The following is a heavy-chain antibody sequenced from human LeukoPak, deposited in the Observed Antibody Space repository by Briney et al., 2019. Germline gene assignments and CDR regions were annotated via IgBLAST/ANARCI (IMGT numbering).Heavy chain of an antibody. J-gene: IGHJ4*02. CDR2: VNPNSGGT. V-gene: IGHV1-2*02. CDR1: GYTFTGYY. Sequence: ASVKVSCKASGYTFTGYYMHWVRQAPGQGLEWMGWVNPNSGGTNYAQKFQGRVTMTRDTSISTAYMELSRLRSDDTAVYYCARGSGTTGTVDYWGQGTLVTVSS. D-gene: IGHD1-1*01. CDR3: ARGSGTTGTVDY.